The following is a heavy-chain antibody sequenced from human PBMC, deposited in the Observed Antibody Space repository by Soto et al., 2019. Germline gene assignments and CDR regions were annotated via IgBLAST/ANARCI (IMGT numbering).Heavy chain of an antibody. CDR2: IDASDSYT. D-gene: IGHD3-10*01. Sequence: PGESLKISCKGSGYSFTSYWISCVRQMPGKGLEWTGSIDASDSYTNYSPAFQGHVTISADKSISTAYLQWSSLKASDTAMYYCARRCIGGCYYYGMDVWGQGTTV. CDR3: ARRCIGGCYYYGMDV. CDR1: GYSFTSYW. J-gene: IGHJ6*02. V-gene: IGHV5-10-1*01.